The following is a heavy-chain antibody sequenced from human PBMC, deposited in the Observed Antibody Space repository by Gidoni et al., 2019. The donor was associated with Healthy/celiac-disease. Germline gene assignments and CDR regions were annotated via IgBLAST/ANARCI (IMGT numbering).Heavy chain of an antibody. J-gene: IGHJ5*02. V-gene: IGHV4-39*01. CDR2: IYYSGST. CDR3: ARLRKNNWFDP. CDR1: GGSISSSSYY. D-gene: IGHD4-17*01. Sequence: QLQLQESGPGLVKPSATLALTCTVSGGSISSSSYYWGWIRQPPGKGLEWIGSIYYSGSTYYNPSLKSRVTISVDTSKNQFSLKLSSVTAADTAVYYCARLRKNNWFDPWGQGTLVTVSS.